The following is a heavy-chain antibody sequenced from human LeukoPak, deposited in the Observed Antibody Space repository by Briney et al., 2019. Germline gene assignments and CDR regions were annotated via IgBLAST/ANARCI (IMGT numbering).Heavy chain of an antibody. D-gene: IGHD2-2*02. CDR2: IYTSGST. J-gene: IGHJ5*02. CDR3: ARDRDCSSTSCYKGDWFDP. CDR1: GGSISSSSYY. V-gene: IGHV4-39*07. Sequence: SETLSLTCTVSGGSISSSSYYWGWIRQPPGKGLEWIGRIYTSGSTNYNPSLKSRVTMSVDTSKNQFSLKLSSVTAADTAVYYCARDRDCSSTSCYKGDWFDPWGQGTLVTVSS.